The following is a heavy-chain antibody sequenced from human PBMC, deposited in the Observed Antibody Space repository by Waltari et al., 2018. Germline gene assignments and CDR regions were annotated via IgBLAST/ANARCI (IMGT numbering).Heavy chain of an antibody. D-gene: IGHD3-10*01. V-gene: IGHV3-66*02. CDR3: ARDIVTDYFGSGSYQPLGY. CDR1: GFTVSSNY. Sequence: EVQLVESGGGLVQPGGSLRLSCAASGFTVSSNYMSWVRQAPGKGLEWVSVIYSDGSTYYADAVKGRFTISRDNSKNTLYLQMNSLRAEDTAVYYCARDIVTDYFGSGSYQPLGYWGQGTLVTVSS. J-gene: IGHJ4*02. CDR2: IYSDGST.